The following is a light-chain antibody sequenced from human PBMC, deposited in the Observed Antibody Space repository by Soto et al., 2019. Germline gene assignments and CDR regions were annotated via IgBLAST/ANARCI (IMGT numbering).Light chain of an antibody. CDR1: QSVSSSY. CDR3: QQYGDSPRT. CDR2: GAS. J-gene: IGKJ1*01. Sequence: PGERATLSCRASQSVSSSYLAWYQQKPGQAPRLLIFGASSRANGIPDRFNGSGSGTDFTLTISRLEPEDFAVYYCQQYGDSPRTFGQGTTVESK. V-gene: IGKV3-20*01.